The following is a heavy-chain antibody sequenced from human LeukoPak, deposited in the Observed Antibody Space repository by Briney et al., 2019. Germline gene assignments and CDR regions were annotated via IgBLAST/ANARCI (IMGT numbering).Heavy chain of an antibody. D-gene: IGHD5-18*01. J-gene: IGHJ4*02. Sequence: SETLSLTCTVSGGSISSYYWSWIRQPPGKGLECVGYIYYSGSTNYNPSLKSRVTISVDTSKNQFSLKLSSVTAADTAAYYCARESRYSYGRRFDYWGQGTLVTVSS. CDR2: IYYSGST. CDR1: GGSISSYY. CDR3: ARESRYSYGRRFDY. V-gene: IGHV4-59*01.